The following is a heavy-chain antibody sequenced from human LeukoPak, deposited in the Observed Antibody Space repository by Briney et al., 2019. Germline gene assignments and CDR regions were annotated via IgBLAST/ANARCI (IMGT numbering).Heavy chain of an antibody. Sequence: SATLSLTCTVSGGSISSNYWSWIRQPPGKGLEWIGYLLHSGLTNYSPSLKSRVIMSVDTSRNQFSLKLTSVTAADTAVYYCARGPHDAFDIWGQGTLVTVSS. CDR1: GGSISSNY. V-gene: IGHV4-59*01. CDR2: LLHSGLT. CDR3: ARGPHDAFDI. J-gene: IGHJ3*02.